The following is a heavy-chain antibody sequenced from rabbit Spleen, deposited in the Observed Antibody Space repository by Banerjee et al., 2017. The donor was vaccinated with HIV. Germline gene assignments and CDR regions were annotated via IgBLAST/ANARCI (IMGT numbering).Heavy chain of an antibody. D-gene: IGHD4-1*01. J-gene: IGHJ4*01. CDR1: GFSFSNKAV. V-gene: IGHV1S45*01. Sequence: QEQLVESGGGLVKPEGSLKLSCTASGFSFSNKAVMCWVRQAPGKGLEWIGCINIGGSGSAWYASWAKGRFTISKAASTPVTLQMSSLTAADTVTFFCARDLAGVIGWNFGWWGPGTLFTV. CDR3: ARDLAGVIGWNFGW. CDR2: INIGGSGSA.